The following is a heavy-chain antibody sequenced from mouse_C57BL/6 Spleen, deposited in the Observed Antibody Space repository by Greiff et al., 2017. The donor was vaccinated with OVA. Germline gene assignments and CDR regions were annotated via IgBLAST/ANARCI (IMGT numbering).Heavy chain of an antibody. D-gene: IGHD2-13*01. V-gene: IGHV1-72*01. CDR1: GYTFTSYW. CDR2: IDPKSGGT. CDR3: ARRGDLYWYFDV. Sequence: QVQLQQPGAELVKPGASVKLSCKASGYTFTSYWMHWVKQRPGRGLEWIGRIDPKSGGTKYNEKFKSKATLTVYKPSSTAYMQLSSLTSEDSAVYYCARRGDLYWYFDVWGTGTTVTVSS. J-gene: IGHJ1*03.